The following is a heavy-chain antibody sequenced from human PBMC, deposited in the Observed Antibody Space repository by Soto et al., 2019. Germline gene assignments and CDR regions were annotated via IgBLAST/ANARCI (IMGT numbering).Heavy chain of an antibody. CDR3: ARARFGETLIFDY. CDR2: IYSSGST. J-gene: IGHJ4*02. CDR1: GGSFTFFH. D-gene: IGHD3-10*02. V-gene: IGHV4-4*07. Sequence: LSLTCTVSGGSFTFFHWSWIRQPAGKGLEWIGRIYSSGSTNYKPSLKSRVTMSVDTSKNQFSLNLHSVTAADTAVYYCARARFGETLIFDYWGQGTLVTVSS.